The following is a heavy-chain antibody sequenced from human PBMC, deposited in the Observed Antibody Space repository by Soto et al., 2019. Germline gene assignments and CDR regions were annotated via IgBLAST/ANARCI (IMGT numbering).Heavy chain of an antibody. D-gene: IGHD1-7*01. V-gene: IGHV3-7*03. J-gene: IGHJ6*02. Sequence: GGSLRLSCAASGFTFSSYWMSWVRQAPGKGLEWVANIKQDGSEKYYVDSVKGRFTISRDNAKNSLYLQMNSLRAEDTAVYYCARGVNWNYAGYYYGMDVWGQGTTVTVSS. CDR3: ARGVNWNYAGYYYGMDV. CDR2: IKQDGSEK. CDR1: GFTFSSYW.